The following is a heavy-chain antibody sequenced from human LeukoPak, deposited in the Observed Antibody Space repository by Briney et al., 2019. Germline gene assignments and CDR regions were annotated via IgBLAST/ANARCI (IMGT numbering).Heavy chain of an antibody. V-gene: IGHV3-66*01. D-gene: IGHD3-3*01. J-gene: IGHJ6*02. CDR1: GFTVSSNY. CDR2: IYSGGST. Sequence: GGSLRLSCAASGFTVSSNYMSWVRQAPGKGLEWVSVIYSGGSTYYADSVKGRFTISRDNSKNTLYLQMNSLRAEDTAVYYCARDHPPKVYDFWSGYYTDYYYYGMDVWGQGTTVTVSS. CDR3: ARDHPPKVYDFWSGYYTDYYYYGMDV.